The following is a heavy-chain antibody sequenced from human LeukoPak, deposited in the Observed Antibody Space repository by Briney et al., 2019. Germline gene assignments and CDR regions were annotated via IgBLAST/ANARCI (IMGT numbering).Heavy chain of an antibody. CDR2: IAGSDTTT. V-gene: IGHV3-48*03. J-gene: IGHJ4*02. CDR1: GFAFSAYE. CDR3: TTLGYHLDS. D-gene: IGHD3-22*01. Sequence: GGSLRLSCLASGFAFSAYEMNWVRQAPGKGLEWVSYIAGSDTTTYHADSVKGRFTISRDNAKNSLYLQMNSLRAEDTALYYCTTLGYHLDSWGQGTLVTVSS.